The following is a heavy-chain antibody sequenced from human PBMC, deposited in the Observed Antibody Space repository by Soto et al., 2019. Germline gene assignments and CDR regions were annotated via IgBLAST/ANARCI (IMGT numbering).Heavy chain of an antibody. V-gene: IGHV1-8*01. CDR2: MNPNSGNT. CDR1: GYTFTSYD. CDR3: AGGSIVVVPAAIHAFDI. J-gene: IGHJ3*02. Sequence: ASVKVSCKASGYTFTSYDINWVRQATGQGLEWMGWMNPNSGNTGYAQKFQGRVTMTRNTSTSTAYMELSSLRSEDTAVYYCAGGSIVVVPAAIHAFDIWGQGTMVTVSS. D-gene: IGHD2-2*01.